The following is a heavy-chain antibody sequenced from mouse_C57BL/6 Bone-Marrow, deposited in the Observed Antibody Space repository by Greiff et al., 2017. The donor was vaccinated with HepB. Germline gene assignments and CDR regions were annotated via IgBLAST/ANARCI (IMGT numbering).Heavy chain of an antibody. CDR1: GYTFTGYW. Sequence: QVQLQQSGAELMKPGASVKLSCKATGYTFTGYWIEWVKQRPGHGLEWIGEILPGSGSTNYNEKFKGKATFTADTSSNTAYMQLSSLMTEDSAIYYCALLYYSNPYDNAMDYWGQGTSVTVAS. CDR2: ILPGSGST. V-gene: IGHV1-9*01. D-gene: IGHD2-5*01. CDR3: ALLYYSNPYDNAMDY. J-gene: IGHJ4*01.